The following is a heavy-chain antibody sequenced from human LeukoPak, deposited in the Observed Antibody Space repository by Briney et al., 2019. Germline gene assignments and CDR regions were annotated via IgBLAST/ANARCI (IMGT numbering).Heavy chain of an antibody. D-gene: IGHD1-26*01. CDR1: GFTFSSYG. CDR3: AKDYRSRWELRGSVDY. CDR2: ISYDGSNK. Sequence: GGSLRLSCAASGFTFSSYGMHWVRQAPGKGLEWVAVISYDGSNKYYADSVKGRFTISRDNSKNTLYLQMNSLRAEDTAVYYCAKDYRSRWELRGSVDYWGQGTLVTVSP. J-gene: IGHJ4*02. V-gene: IGHV3-30*18.